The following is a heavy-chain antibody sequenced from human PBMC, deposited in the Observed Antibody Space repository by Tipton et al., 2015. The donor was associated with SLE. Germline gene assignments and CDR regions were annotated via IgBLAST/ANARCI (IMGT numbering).Heavy chain of an antibody. D-gene: IGHD1-26*01. CDR2: IIPLFGTA. J-gene: IGHJ4*02. CDR1: GGTFSSYA. CDR3: ARQEVGAAAFDY. V-gene: IGHV1-69*01. Sequence: QVQLVQSGPEVKKPGSSVKVSCKASGGTFSSYAISWVRQAPGQGLEWMGGIIPLFGTANYAQKFQGRVTITTDESTSTAYMELNSLTSEDTAMYYCARQEVGAAAFDYWGQGTLVTVTS.